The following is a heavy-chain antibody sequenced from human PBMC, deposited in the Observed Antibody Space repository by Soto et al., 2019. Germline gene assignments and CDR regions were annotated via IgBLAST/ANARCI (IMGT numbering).Heavy chain of an antibody. J-gene: IGHJ4*02. CDR2: IYSGGST. Sequence: VQLVESGGGLVQPGGSLRLSCAASGFTVSSNYMSWVRQAPGKGLEWVSVIYSGGSTYYADSVKGRFTISRDNSKNTLYLQMNSLRAEDTAVYYCARAPFGTCFDYWGQGTLVTVSS. CDR3: ARAPFGTCFDY. CDR1: GFTVSSNY. V-gene: IGHV3-66*01. D-gene: IGHD1-1*01.